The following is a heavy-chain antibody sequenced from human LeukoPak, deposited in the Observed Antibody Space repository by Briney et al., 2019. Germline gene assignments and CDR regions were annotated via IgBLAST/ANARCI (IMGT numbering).Heavy chain of an antibody. CDR1: GLTVSSSY. Sequence: PGGSLRLSCAASGLTVSSSYMSWVRQAPGKGLEWVSAISGGNDGSTYYADSVKGRFTISRDNSKNTLWLQMNSLRAEDTAVYYCAKDLKTIDAFDIWGQGTMVTVSS. J-gene: IGHJ3*02. CDR3: AKDLKTIDAFDI. V-gene: IGHV3-23*01. CDR2: ISGGNDGST. D-gene: IGHD1-14*01.